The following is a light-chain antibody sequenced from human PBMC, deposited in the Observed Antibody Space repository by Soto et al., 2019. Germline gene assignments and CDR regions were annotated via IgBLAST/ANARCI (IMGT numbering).Light chain of an antibody. V-gene: IGLV2-14*01. CDR2: DVS. J-gene: IGLJ1*01. Sequence: ALTQPAALSGSPGQSITISCTGTSSDVGGYNYVSWYQQHPGKAPKLMIYDVSNRPSGVSNRFSGSKSGNTASLTISGLQAEDEADYYCSSYTSSSTLYVFGTGTKVTVL. CDR3: SSYTSSSTLYV. CDR1: SSDVGGYNY.